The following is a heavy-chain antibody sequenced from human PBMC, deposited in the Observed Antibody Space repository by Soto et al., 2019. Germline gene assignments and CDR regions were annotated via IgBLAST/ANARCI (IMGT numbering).Heavy chain of an antibody. CDR1: GFSLSTSGVG. CDR2: IYWNDDK. V-gene: IGHV2-5*01. D-gene: IGHD3-22*01. J-gene: IGHJ4*02. CDR3: AHRRPYYDSSGYTGHFDY. Sequence: SGPTLVNPTQTLTLTCTFSGFSLSTSGVGVGWIRQPPGKALEWLALIYWNDDKRYSPSLKSRLTITKDTSKNQVVLTMTNMDPVDTATYYCAHRRPYYDSSGYTGHFDYWGQGTLVNVS.